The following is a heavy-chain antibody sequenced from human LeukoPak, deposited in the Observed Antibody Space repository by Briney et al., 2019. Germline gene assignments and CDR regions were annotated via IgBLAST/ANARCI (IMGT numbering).Heavy chain of an antibody. CDR1: GGTFSSYA. D-gene: IGHD6-13*01. V-gene: IGHV1-69*04. CDR2: IIPILGIA. J-gene: IGHJ4*02. Sequence: ASVKVSCKASGGTFSSYAISWVRQAPGQGLEWMGRIIPILGIANYAQKFQGRVTITADKSTSTAYMELSSLRSEDTAVYYCARDAEYSSSWTDYWGQGTLVTVSS. CDR3: ARDAEYSSSWTDY.